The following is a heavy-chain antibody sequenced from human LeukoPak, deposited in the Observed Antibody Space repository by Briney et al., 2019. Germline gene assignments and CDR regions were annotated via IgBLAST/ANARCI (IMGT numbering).Heavy chain of an antibody. D-gene: IGHD5-12*01. CDR3: ARDPKWLDY. J-gene: IGHJ4*02. Sequence: PGGSLRLSCAASGFTISTYWMSWVRQAPGKGLEWVANTNQEGSEKYYVDSVKGRFTISKDNAKNSLYPQMNSLRAEDTAVYYCARDPKWLDYWGQGTQVTVSS. CDR2: TNQEGSEK. CDR1: GFTISTYW. V-gene: IGHV3-7*01.